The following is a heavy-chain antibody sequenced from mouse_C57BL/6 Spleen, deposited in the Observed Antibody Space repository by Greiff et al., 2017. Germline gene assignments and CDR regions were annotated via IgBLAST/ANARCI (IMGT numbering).Heavy chain of an antibody. CDR3: TTITTVVAPDY. Sequence: EVKLVESGGGLVQPGGSMKLSCVASGFPFSNYWMNWVRQSPEKGLEWVAQIRLKSDNYATHYAESVKGRFTISRDDSKSSVYLQMNNLRAEDTGIYYCTTITTVVAPDYWGQGTTLTVSS. V-gene: IGHV6-3*01. CDR2: IRLKSDNYAT. J-gene: IGHJ2*01. D-gene: IGHD1-1*01. CDR1: GFPFSNYW.